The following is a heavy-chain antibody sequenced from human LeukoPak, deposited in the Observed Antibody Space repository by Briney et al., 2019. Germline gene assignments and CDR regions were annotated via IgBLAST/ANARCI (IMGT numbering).Heavy chain of an antibody. CDR1: GGSFSGYY. V-gene: IGHV4-34*01. J-gene: IGHJ6*02. Sequence: SETLSLTCAVYGGSFSGYYWSWIRQPPGKGLGWIGEINHSGSTNYNPSLKSRVTISVDTSKNQFSLKLSSVTAADTAVYYCARGRSIVSWLMDVWGQGTTVTVSS. CDR2: INHSGST. CDR3: ARGRSIVSWLMDV. D-gene: IGHD5/OR15-5a*01.